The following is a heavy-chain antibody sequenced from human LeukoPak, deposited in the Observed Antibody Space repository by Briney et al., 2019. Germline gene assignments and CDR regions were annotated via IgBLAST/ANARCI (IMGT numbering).Heavy chain of an antibody. CDR3: AKDSGIAVAGTLRAFDI. CDR1: GFTFSSYG. J-gene: IGHJ3*02. CDR2: MSYDGSNK. V-gene: IGHV3-30*18. D-gene: IGHD6-19*01. Sequence: GGSLRLSCAASGFTFSSYGMHWVRQAPGKGLEWVAVMSYDGSNKYFADSVKGRFTISRDNSKNTLYLQMNSLRAEDTAVYYCAKDSGIAVAGTLRAFDIWGQGTMVTVSS.